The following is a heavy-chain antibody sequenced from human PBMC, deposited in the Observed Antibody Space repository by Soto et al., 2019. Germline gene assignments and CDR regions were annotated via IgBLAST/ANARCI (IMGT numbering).Heavy chain of an antibody. CDR1: GFSFSNYW. CDR3: ARALGWRDAFDI. V-gene: IGHV3-7*01. J-gene: IGHJ3*02. CDR2: IKQDGTDK. D-gene: IGHD6-19*01. Sequence: ESGGDLVPPGGSLRLSCVASGFSFSNYWMTWVRQAPGKGLEWVATIKQDGTDKYYLDSVKGRFTLSRDNTENSLYLQMNSLRAEDTAVYYCARALGWRDAFDICGQGTMVTVSS.